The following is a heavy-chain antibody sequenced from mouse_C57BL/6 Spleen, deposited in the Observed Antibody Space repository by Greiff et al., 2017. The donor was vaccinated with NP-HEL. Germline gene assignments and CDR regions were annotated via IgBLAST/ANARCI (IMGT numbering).Heavy chain of an antibody. CDR3: ARDSPFRNWYFDV. CDR2: IDPSDSYT. J-gene: IGHJ1*03. V-gene: IGHV1-69*01. Sequence: QVQLQQPGAELVMPGASVKLSCKASGYTFTSYWMHWVKQRPGQGLEWIGEIDPSDSYTNYNQKFKGKSTLTVDKSSSTAYMQLSSLTSEDSAVYYCARDSPFRNWYFDVWGTGTTVTVSS. CDR1: GYTFTSYW.